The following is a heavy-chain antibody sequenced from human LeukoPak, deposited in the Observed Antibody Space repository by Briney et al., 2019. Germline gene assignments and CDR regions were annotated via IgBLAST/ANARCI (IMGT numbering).Heavy chain of an antibody. J-gene: IGHJ4*02. V-gene: IGHV4-59*01. CDR2: FYYSGSN. Sequence: PSETLSLTCTVSGDSISSYYGSWIRQPPGKGREWIGYFYYSGSNNYNPSLKGRVTISVDTSKNQFSLKLSSVTAADTAVYYCARSSTVTTYPRFDYWGQGTLVTVSS. CDR1: GDSISSYY. CDR3: ARSSTVTTYPRFDY. D-gene: IGHD4-17*01.